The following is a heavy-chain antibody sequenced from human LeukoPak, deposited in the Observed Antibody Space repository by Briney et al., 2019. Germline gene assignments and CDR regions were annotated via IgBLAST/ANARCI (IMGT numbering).Heavy chain of an antibody. D-gene: IGHD4-17*01. CDR3: AKSTTVNQRGYFDY. CDR1: GFTFSSYG. V-gene: IGHV3-30*18. CDR2: ISYDGSNK. J-gene: IGHJ4*02. Sequence: PGRSLRLSCAASGFTFSSYGMHWVRQAPAKGLEWVAIISYDGSNKYYADSVKGRFTISRDNSKNTLYLQMNSLRAEDTAVYYCAKSTTVNQRGYFDYWGQGTLVTVSS.